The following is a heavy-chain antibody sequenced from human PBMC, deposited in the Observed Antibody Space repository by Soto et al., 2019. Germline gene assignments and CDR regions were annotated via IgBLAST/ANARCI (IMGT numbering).Heavy chain of an antibody. Sequence: EVQLLESGGGLVQPGGSLRLSCAASGLTFSSYAMSWVRQDPGKGLEWVSAISGSGGSTYYADSVKGRFTISRDNSKNTLYPQMNSLRAEDTAVYYCAKDVVVAARGWFDPWGQGTLVTVSS. CDR3: AKDVVVAARGWFDP. CDR1: GLTFSSYA. V-gene: IGHV3-23*01. D-gene: IGHD2-15*01. J-gene: IGHJ5*02. CDR2: ISGSGGST.